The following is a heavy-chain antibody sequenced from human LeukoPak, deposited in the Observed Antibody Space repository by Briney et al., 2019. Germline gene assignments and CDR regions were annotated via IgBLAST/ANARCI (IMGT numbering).Heavy chain of an antibody. Sequence: SGGSLRLSCAASGFTVSSNYMSWVRQAPGKGLEWVSVIYSGGSTYYADSVKGRFTLSRDNSKNTLYLQMNSLRAEDTAVYYCASIVGYCSGGSCYEYFQHWGQGTLVTVSS. CDR2: IYSGGST. V-gene: IGHV3-53*01. J-gene: IGHJ1*01. CDR3: ASIVGYCSGGSCYEYFQH. D-gene: IGHD2-15*01. CDR1: GFTVSSNY.